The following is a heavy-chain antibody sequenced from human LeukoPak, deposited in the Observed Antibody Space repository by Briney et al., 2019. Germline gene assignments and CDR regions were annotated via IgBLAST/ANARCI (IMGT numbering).Heavy chain of an antibody. CDR3: AKGYYDSSGYTGMDFQH. D-gene: IGHD3-22*01. J-gene: IGHJ1*01. CDR2: ISGSGGST. V-gene: IGHV3-23*01. Sequence: GGSLRLSCAASGFAFRSHGMNWVRQAPGKGLEWVSAISGSGGSTYYADSVKGRFTISRDNSKNTLYLQMNSLRAEDTAVYYCAKGYYDSSGYTGMDFQHWGQGTLVTVSS. CDR1: GFAFRSHG.